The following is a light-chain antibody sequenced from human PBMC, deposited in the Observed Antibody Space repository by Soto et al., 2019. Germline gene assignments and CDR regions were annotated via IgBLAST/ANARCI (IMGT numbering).Light chain of an antibody. CDR1: SSDVGSYNL. V-gene: IGLV2-23*02. CDR2: EVS. Sequence: QSALTQPASVSGSPGQSITISCTGNSSDVGSYNLVSWYQQHPGRAPKLMIYEVSKRPSGVSNRFSGSKSGNTASLTSSGLQAEDEADYYCCSYAGSRAVVVGGGTKVTVL. CDR3: CSYAGSRAVV. J-gene: IGLJ2*01.